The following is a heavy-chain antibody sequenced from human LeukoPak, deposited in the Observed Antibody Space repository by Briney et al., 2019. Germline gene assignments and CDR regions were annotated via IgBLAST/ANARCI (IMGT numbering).Heavy chain of an antibody. J-gene: IGHJ6*03. V-gene: IGHV4-59*01. Sequence: SETLSLTCSVSAGSISTYYWIWIRQPPGKGLEWIGYIYYSGSTNYNPSLKSRVTISVDTAKNQFSLKLSSVTAADTAVYYCARVETSYYYMDVWGKGTTVTVSS. CDR2: IYYSGST. CDR3: ARVETSYYYMDV. CDR1: AGSISTYY.